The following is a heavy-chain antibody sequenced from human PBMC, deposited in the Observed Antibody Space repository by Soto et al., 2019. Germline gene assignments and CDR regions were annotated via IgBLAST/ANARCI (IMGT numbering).Heavy chain of an antibody. CDR2: TSNSGST. CDR1: DGSVSSGSYW. D-gene: IGHD2-8*01. CDR3: ARDGRRVYATDYYGMDV. V-gene: IGHV4-61*01. J-gene: IGHJ6*02. Sequence: QVQLQESGPGLVKPSETLSLTCTVSDGSVSSGSYWWSWIRQPPGKGLEWIAYTSNSGSTNYNPSLKSRVTISIDTSKNQFSLKLTSVTAADTAIYFCARDGRRVYATDYYGMDVWGQGTTVTVSS.